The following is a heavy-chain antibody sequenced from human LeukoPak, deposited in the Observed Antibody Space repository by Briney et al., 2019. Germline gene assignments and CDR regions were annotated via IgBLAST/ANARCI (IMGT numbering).Heavy chain of an antibody. CDR3: ARDYSDSSGYSPFQH. J-gene: IGHJ1*01. CDR1: GGSISSYN. Sequence: SETLSLTCTVSGGSISSYNWNWIRQPPGKGLEWIGFIYYTGSTIYNPSLKSRVTILVDTSKNQFSLRLTSVTAADTAVYYCARDYSDSSGYSPFQHWGQGTLVTVSS. CDR2: IYYTGST. V-gene: IGHV4-59*01. D-gene: IGHD3-22*01.